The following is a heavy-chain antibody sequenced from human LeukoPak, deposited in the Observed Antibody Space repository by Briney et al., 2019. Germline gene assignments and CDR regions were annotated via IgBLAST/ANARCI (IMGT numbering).Heavy chain of an antibody. CDR3: ARHIHDGSGYLFDY. CDR2: IYPGDSDT. D-gene: IGHD3-22*01. Sequence: GESLKISCKGSGYTFTNYWIGWVRQMPGKGLEWMGIIYPGDSDTRYSPSFQGQVTISADKSITTAYLQRSSLKASDTAMYYCARHIHDGSGYLFDYWGQGTLVTVSS. J-gene: IGHJ4*02. CDR1: GYTFTNYW. V-gene: IGHV5-51*01.